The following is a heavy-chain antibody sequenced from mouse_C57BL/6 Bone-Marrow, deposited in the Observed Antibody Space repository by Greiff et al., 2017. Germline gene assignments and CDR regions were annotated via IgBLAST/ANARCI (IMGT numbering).Heavy chain of an antibody. CDR2: IFPGSGST. J-gene: IGHJ4*01. Sequence: QVQLQQSGAELMKPGASVKLSCKATGYTFTGYWIEWVKQRPGHGLEWIGEIFPGSGSTNYNEQFKGKATFTADTSSNTAYMQDSSLTTEEYAIYNWARHMYYDGKGVAMDYWGQGTSVTVSS. D-gene: IGHD1-1*01. CDR3: ARHMYYDGKGVAMDY. V-gene: IGHV1-9*01. CDR1: GYTFTGYW.